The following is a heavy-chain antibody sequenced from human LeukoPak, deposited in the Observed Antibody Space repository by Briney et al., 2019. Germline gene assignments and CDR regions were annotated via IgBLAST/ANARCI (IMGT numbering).Heavy chain of an antibody. J-gene: IGHJ4*02. CDR3: ARQGTYSSAIGMGY. Sequence: ASVKVSCKASGYTFNNHYMYWVRQVPGQGLEWMGVINPSGGSTSYAQKFQGRVTMTRDTSARTVYMEVNSLRSEDTAVYCCARQGTYSSAIGMGYWGQGTLVTVSS. CDR1: GYTFNNHY. V-gene: IGHV1-46*02. CDR2: INPSGGST. D-gene: IGHD6-19*01.